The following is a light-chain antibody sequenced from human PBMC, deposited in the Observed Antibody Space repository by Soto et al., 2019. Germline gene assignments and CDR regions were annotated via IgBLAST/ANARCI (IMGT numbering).Light chain of an antibody. CDR3: SSYTSSSIYV. V-gene: IGLV2-14*01. J-gene: IGLJ1*01. CDR1: SSDVGGYNY. Sequence: QSVLTQPASVSGSPGQSITISCTGTSSDVGGYNYVSWYQQHPGKAPKLMIYEVSNRPSAVSNRFSGSKSGNTASLPISGLQAEDEADYYCSSYTSSSIYVFGTGTKVTVL. CDR2: EVS.